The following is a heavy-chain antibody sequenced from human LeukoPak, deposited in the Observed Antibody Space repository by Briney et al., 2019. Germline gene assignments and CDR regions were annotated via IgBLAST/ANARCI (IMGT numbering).Heavy chain of an antibody. CDR2: IYYSGST. V-gene: IGHV4-59*12. J-gene: IGHJ5*02. Sequence: PSETLSLTCTVSGGSISSYYWSWIRQPPGKGLEWIGYIYYSGSTNYNPSLKSRVTISVDTSENQFSLKLTSLTAADTALYFCARDSMRIQTGTTPWGQGTLVTVPS. CDR1: GGSISSYY. CDR3: ARDSMRIQTGTTP. D-gene: IGHD1-1*01.